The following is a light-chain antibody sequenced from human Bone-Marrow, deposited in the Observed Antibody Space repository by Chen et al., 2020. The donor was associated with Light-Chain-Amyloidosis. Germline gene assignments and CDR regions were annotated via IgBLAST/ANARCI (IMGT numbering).Light chain of an antibody. Sequence: QSALTQPASVSGSPGQSITISCTGTSSDVGGYNYVSWYQQHPGKAPKLMIYDVSNRPSGISNSFTGSKSGNTASMTSSGLQAEDEADYYCSSYTSSSTVVFGGGTKLTVL. CDR2: DVS. CDR3: SSYTSSSTVV. J-gene: IGLJ2*01. V-gene: IGLV2-14*01. CDR1: SSDVGGYNY.